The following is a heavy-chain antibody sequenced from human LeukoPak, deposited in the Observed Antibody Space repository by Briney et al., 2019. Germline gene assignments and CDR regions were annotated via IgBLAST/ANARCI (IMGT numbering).Heavy chain of an antibody. D-gene: IGHD3-3*01. J-gene: IGHJ4*02. Sequence: GASVKVSCKASGYTFTSYGISWVRQAPGQGLEWMGWISAYNGNTNYAQKLQGRVTMTTDTSTSTAYMELRSLRSDDTAVYYCAREGQVSDTLFGVAGLSYWGQGTLVTVSS. CDR3: AREGQVSDTLFGVAGLSY. CDR1: GYTFTSYG. V-gene: IGHV1-18*01. CDR2: ISAYNGNT.